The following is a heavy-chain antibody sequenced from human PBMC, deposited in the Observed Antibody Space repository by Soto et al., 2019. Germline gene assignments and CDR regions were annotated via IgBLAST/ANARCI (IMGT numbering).Heavy chain of an antibody. Sequence: QLQLQESGPGLVKPSETLSLTCTVSGGSISSSSYYWGWIRQPPGKGLEWIGSIYYSGSTYYNPSLKSRVTISVDTSKNPFSLKLSSVTAADTAVYYCARHPRRYCSSTSCLLYFDYWGQGTLVTVSS. CDR1: GGSISSSSYY. D-gene: IGHD2-2*01. J-gene: IGHJ4*02. V-gene: IGHV4-39*01. CDR3: ARHPRRYCSSTSCLLYFDY. CDR2: IYYSGST.